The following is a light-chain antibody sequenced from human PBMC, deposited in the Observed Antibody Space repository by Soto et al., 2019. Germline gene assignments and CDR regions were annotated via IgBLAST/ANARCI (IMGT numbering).Light chain of an antibody. CDR3: SSYAGSNYV. J-gene: IGLJ1*01. Sequence: QSVLTQPPSASGSPGQSVTISCTGTSCDVGGYNYVSWYQQHPGKAPKLMIYEVSKRPSGVPDRFSGSKSGNTATLTVSGLQAEDEADYYCSSYAGSNYVFGTGTKVTVL. CDR2: EVS. CDR1: SCDVGGYNY. V-gene: IGLV2-8*01.